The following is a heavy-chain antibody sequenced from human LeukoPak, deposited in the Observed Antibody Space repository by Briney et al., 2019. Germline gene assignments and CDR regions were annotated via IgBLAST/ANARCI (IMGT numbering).Heavy chain of an antibody. CDR3: AKRGINGDYYHY. Sequence: GRSLRLSCAASGFTFSTYAMHWVRQAPGKELEWVALILYDGRNEYYAESVKGRFTISRDNSQNTVYLQMNSLRPEDTAVYYCAKRGINGDYYHYWGQGTLVTVSS. J-gene: IGHJ4*02. CDR2: ILYDGRNE. D-gene: IGHD4-17*01. V-gene: IGHV3-30*18. CDR1: GFTFSTYA.